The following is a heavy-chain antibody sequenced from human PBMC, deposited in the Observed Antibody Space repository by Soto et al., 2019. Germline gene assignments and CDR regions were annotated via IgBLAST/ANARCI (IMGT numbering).Heavy chain of an antibody. CDR3: AKEGGGIVVVVAAFAWFDP. D-gene: IGHD2-15*01. CDR2: ISGSGGST. CDR1: GFTFSSYA. Sequence: EVQLLESGGGLVQPGGSLRLSCAASGFTFSSYAMSWVRQAPGKGLEWVSAISGSGGSTYYADSVKGRFTISRDNSKNRLYLQMSSLRAEDTAVYYCAKEGGGIVVVVAAFAWFDPWGKGTLVTVSS. V-gene: IGHV3-23*01. J-gene: IGHJ5*02.